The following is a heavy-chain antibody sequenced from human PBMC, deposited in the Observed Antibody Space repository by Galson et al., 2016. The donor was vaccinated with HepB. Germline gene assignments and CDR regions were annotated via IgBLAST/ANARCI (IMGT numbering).Heavy chain of an antibody. CDR1: GGSISDYY. CDR3: ARTYSGAYYGFFYDLDV. V-gene: IGHV4-59*01. Sequence: SETLSLTCTVSGGSISDYYWTWVRQPPGKGLEWIGYISYSGSTNYNPSLKSRVTISVDTSKNQFSLKLNSVTSADTAVYYCARTYSGAYYGFFYDLDVWGQGTTVTVSS. J-gene: IGHJ6*02. CDR2: ISYSGST. D-gene: IGHD1-26*01.